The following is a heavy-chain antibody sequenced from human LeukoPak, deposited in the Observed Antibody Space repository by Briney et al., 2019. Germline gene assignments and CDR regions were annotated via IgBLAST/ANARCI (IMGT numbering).Heavy chain of an antibody. D-gene: IGHD6-13*01. CDR2: INPNSGGT. CDR1: GYTFTGYY. J-gene: IGHJ4*02. CDR3: AREGDYIAAAGTYYFDY. V-gene: IGHV1-2*02. Sequence: ASVKVSCKASGYTFTGYYMHWVRQAPGQGLEWMGWINPNSGGTNYAQKFQGRVTMTRDTSISTAYMELSRLRSDDTAVYYCAREGDYIAAAGTYYFDYWGQGTLVTVSS.